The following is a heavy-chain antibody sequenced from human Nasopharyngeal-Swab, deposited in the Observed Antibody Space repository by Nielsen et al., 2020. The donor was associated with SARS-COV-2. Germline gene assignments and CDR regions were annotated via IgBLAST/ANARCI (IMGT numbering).Heavy chain of an antibody. D-gene: IGHD2-2*01. CDR1: GASISSVGYY. J-gene: IGHJ4*02. Sequence: SETLSLTCSVSGASISSVGYYWSWIRQHPGKGLEWIGSSHYSGSTYYNPSLKSRVTISVDTSKNQFSLELSPLSAADTAVYFCARIYCSTTSCSNFSYWGQGNLVTVSS. V-gene: IGHV4-31*03. CDR2: SHYSGST. CDR3: ARIYCSTTSCSNFSY.